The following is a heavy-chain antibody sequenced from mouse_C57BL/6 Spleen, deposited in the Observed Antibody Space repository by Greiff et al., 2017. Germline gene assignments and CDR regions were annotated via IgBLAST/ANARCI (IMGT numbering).Heavy chain of an antibody. D-gene: IGHD1-1*01. J-gene: IGHJ2*01. CDR3: ARRAYYYGNFDY. CDR1: GFTFSSYT. CDR2: ISGGGGNT. Sequence: EVQGVESGGGLVKPGGSLKLSCAASGFTFSSYTMSWVRQTPEKRLEWVATISGGGGNTYYPDSVKGRFTISRDNAKNTLYLQMISLRSEVTALYYCARRAYYYGNFDYWGQGTTLTVSS. V-gene: IGHV5-9*01.